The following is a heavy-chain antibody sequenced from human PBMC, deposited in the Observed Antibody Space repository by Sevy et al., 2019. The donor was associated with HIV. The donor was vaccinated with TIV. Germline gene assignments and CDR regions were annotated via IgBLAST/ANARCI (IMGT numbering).Heavy chain of an antibody. Sequence: SETLSLTCAVYGGSFSGYYWSWIRQPPGKGLEWIGEINHSGSTNYNPSLKSRVTISVDTSKNQFSLKLSSVTAADTAVYYCARRLHRIVGAHGSFDYWGQGTLVTVSS. CDR1: GGSFSGYY. CDR2: INHSGST. CDR3: ARRLHRIVGAHGSFDY. V-gene: IGHV4-34*01. D-gene: IGHD1-26*01. J-gene: IGHJ4*02.